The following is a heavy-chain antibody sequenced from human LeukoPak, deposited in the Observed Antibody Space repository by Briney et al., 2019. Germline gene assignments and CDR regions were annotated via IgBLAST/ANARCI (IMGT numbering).Heavy chain of an antibody. V-gene: IGHV3-66*01. D-gene: IGHD5-12*01. CDR2: IYSDGST. J-gene: IGHJ5*02. Sequence: GGSLSLSSAGSGFTVSNIYVTWVRQAPGKGLEWVSVIYSDGSTYYADSVKGRFSTSRDNSKNTLSLQMNSLRVEDTAVYYCARDGYSDYHSVSWGQGTLVTVSS. CDR1: GFTVSNIY. CDR3: ARDGYSDYHSVS.